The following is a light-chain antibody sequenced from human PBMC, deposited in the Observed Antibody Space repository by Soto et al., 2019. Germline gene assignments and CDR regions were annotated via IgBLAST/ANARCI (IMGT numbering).Light chain of an antibody. V-gene: IGLV1-40*01. J-gene: IGLJ2*01. Sequence: QSVLTQPPSVSGAPGQRVTISCTGSSSNIGAGYDVHWYQQLPGTAPKLLIYGNSNRPSGVTDRFAGSKSGTSAYLAITGLQAEDEADYYCQSYDSSLSALFGGGTKLTVL. CDR2: GNS. CDR3: QSYDSSLSAL. CDR1: SSNIGAGYD.